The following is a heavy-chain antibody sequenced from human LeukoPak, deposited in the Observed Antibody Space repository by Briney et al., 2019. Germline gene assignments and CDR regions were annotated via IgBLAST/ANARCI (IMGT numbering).Heavy chain of an antibody. D-gene: IGHD3-10*01. CDR2: ISVGGGST. Sequence: GALRLSCVASGFTFSSYAMSWVRQAPGKGLEWVSAISVGGGSTYYADSVKGRFTISRDNSKNTLYLQMNSLRAEDTAVYYCAKGGRYYGSGSYYRIGGQGTLVTVSS. V-gene: IGHV3-23*01. J-gene: IGHJ4*02. CDR3: AKGGRYYGSGSYYRI. CDR1: GFTFSSYA.